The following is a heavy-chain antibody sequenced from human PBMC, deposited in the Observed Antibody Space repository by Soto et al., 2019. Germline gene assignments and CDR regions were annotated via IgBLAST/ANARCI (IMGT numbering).Heavy chain of an antibody. D-gene: IGHD6-19*01. CDR2: ISGSGGST. Sequence: PGGSLRLSCAASRFTFNSYAMSWVRQAPGKGLEWVSTISGSGGSTNYADSVKGRFTISRDNSKNTLYLQMNSLRSEDTAVYFCAKETQQNSGWYPDYWGQGTLVTVSS. J-gene: IGHJ4*02. CDR3: AKETQQNSGWYPDY. CDR1: RFTFNSYA. V-gene: IGHV3-23*01.